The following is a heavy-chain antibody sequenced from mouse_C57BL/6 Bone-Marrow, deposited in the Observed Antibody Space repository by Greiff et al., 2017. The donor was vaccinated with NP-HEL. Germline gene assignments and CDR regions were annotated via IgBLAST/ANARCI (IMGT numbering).Heavy chain of an antibody. D-gene: IGHD1-1*01. Sequence: VQLQQPGAELVRPGSSVKLSCKASGYTFTSYWMHWVKQRPIQGLEWIGNIDPSDSETHYNQKFKDKATLTVDKSSSTAYMQLSSLTSEDSAVYYCASGIYYYGSDLYFDVWGTGTTVTVSS. V-gene: IGHV1-52*01. CDR2: IDPSDSET. J-gene: IGHJ1*03. CDR1: GYTFTSYW. CDR3: ASGIYYYGSDLYFDV.